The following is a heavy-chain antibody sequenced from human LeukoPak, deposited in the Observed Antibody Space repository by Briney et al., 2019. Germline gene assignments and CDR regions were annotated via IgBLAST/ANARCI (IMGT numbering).Heavy chain of an antibody. D-gene: IGHD1-1*01. Sequence: SGTLSLTCAVSGSSVTSDYFWGWIRQPPGKGLEWIATIYHSWGIYFNPSLKSRVSISLDASKNEFSLRLTSLTAGDTAIYYCARNVTAGFFDYWGQGILVIVSS. CDR2: IYHSWGI. J-gene: IGHJ4*02. V-gene: IGHV4-38-2*01. CDR3: ARNVTAGFFDY. CDR1: GSSVTSDYF.